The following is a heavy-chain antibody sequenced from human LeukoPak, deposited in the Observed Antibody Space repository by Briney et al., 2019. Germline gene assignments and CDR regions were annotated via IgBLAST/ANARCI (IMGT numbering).Heavy chain of an antibody. Sequence: ASVKVSCKASGYTFTSYGISWVRQAPGQGLEWMGWISAYNGNTNYAQKLQGRVTMTTDTSTSTAYMELRSLRSDDTAVYYCARVGLSGSGSPWFDPWGQGTLVTVSS. CDR2: ISAYNGNT. J-gene: IGHJ5*02. V-gene: IGHV1-18*01. D-gene: IGHD3-10*01. CDR3: ARVGLSGSGSPWFDP. CDR1: GYTFTSYG.